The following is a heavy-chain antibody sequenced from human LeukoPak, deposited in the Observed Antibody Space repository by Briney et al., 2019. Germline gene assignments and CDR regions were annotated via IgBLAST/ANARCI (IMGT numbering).Heavy chain of an antibody. CDR1: GGSFSGYY. J-gene: IGHJ4*02. V-gene: IGHV4-34*01. CDR3: ARGPYYYDSSGYYLWGYYFDY. Sequence: PSETLSLTCAVYGGSFSGYYWSWIRQPPGKGLEWIGEINHSGSTNYNPSLKSRVTISVDTSKNQFSLKLSSVTAADTAVYYCARGPYYYDSSGYYLWGYYFDYWGQGTLVTVSS. D-gene: IGHD3-22*01. CDR2: INHSGST.